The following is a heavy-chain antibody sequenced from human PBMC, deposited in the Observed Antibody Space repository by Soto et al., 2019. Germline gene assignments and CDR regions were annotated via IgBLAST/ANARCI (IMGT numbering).Heavy chain of an antibody. V-gene: IGHV3-23*01. Sequence: GGSLRLSCAASGFSFSSFAMNWVRQAPGKGLEWVSIISGSADSTFYADSVKGRFTISRDNSKSTLYLQINSLRAEDTAVYYCAKTGGARIYAFSVYGMDVGGQGTTVTVSS. CDR3: AKTGGARIYAFSVYGMDV. J-gene: IGHJ6*02. D-gene: IGHD2-15*01. CDR2: ISGSADST. CDR1: GFSFSSFA.